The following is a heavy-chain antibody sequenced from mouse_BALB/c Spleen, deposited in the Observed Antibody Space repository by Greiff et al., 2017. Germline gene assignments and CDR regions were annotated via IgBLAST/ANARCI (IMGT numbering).Heavy chain of an antibody. CDR1: GFTFNTYA. V-gene: IGHV10-1*02. Sequence: EVQRVESGGGLVQPKGSLKLSCAASGFTFNTYAMNWVRQAPGKGLEWVARIRSKSNNYATYYADSVKDRFTISRDDSQSMLYLQMNNLKTEDTAMYYCVRHEGYDYDDYYAMDYWGQGTSVTVSS. CDR3: VRHEGYDYDDYYAMDY. J-gene: IGHJ4*01. CDR2: IRSKSNNYAT. D-gene: IGHD2-4*01.